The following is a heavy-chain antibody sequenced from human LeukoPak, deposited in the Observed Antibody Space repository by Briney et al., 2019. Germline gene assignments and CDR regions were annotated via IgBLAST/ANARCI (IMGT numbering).Heavy chain of an antibody. Sequence: GASVKVSCKASGYTFTGYYMHWVRQAPGQGLEWMGRINPNSGGTNYAQKFQGRVTMTRDTSTSTAYMELSRLRSDDTAVYYCASQYYYDSSGYYYPYWGQGTLVTVSS. D-gene: IGHD3-22*01. CDR3: ASQYYYDSSGYYYPY. V-gene: IGHV1-2*06. CDR2: INPNSGGT. J-gene: IGHJ4*02. CDR1: GYTFTGYY.